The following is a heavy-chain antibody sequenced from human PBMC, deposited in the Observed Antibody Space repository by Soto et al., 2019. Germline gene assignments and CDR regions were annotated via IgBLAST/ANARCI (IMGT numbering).Heavy chain of an antibody. J-gene: IGHJ6*03. CDR1: GFTFSSYW. D-gene: IGHD4-17*01. CDR2: IKQDGSEK. V-gene: IGHV3-7*01. Sequence: GGSLRLSCAASGFTFSSYWMSWVRQAPGKGLERVANIKQDGSEKYYVDSVKGRFTISRDNAKNSLYLQMNSLRAEDTAVYYCARVRYGDYYYYYYMDVWGKGTTVTVSS. CDR3: ARVRYGDYYYYYYMDV.